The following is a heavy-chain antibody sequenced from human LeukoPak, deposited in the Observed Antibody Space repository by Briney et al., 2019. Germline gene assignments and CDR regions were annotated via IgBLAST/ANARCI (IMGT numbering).Heavy chain of an antibody. J-gene: IGHJ4*02. Sequence: GGSLRLSCAASGFSFRDDYMSWIRQAPGKGLEWLPYISISSTYTKYADSVKGRFTISRDNAKSSLYLQMNSLREEDTAVYYCARRPSSQNFDSWGQGTLVTVSS. CDR2: ISISSTYT. D-gene: IGHD6-13*01. CDR3: ARRPSSQNFDS. CDR1: GFSFRDDY. V-gene: IGHV3-11*03.